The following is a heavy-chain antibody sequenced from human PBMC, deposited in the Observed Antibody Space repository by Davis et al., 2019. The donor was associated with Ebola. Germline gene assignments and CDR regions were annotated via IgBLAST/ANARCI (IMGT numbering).Heavy chain of an antibody. J-gene: IGHJ4*02. V-gene: IGHV5-51*01. Sequence: GGSLRLSCKGSGYNFARSWVVWVRQIPGKGLEWMGMVYPGDSDTRYSPSFQGQVTFSADKSISTAYLQWSSLKASDSAMYYCATPGGNNYKGFNFWGQGTRVTVSS. D-gene: IGHD4-11*01. CDR2: VYPGDSDT. CDR3: ATPGGNNYKGFNF. CDR1: GYNFARSW.